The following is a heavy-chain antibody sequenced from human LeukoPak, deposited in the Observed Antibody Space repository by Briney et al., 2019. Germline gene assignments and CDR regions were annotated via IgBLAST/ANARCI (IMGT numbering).Heavy chain of an antibody. Sequence: SETLSLTCTVSGGSISSSSYYWGWIRQPPGKGLEWIWSIYYSGSTYYNPSVKSRVTIPVDTAKNKFSLKLSPVTAADTAVYYCARSYSDYVYYNYYMDVWGKGTPVTVSS. CDR1: GGSISSSSYY. D-gene: IGHD4-11*01. V-gene: IGHV4-39*01. CDR3: ARSYSDYVYYNYYMDV. J-gene: IGHJ6*03. CDR2: IYYSGST.